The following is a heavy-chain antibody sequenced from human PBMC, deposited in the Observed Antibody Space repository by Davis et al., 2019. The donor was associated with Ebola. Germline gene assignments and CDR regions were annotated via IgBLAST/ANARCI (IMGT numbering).Heavy chain of an antibody. CDR3: ARGALTLGDGSGWYAGFDY. CDR1: GFTFSSYG. Sequence: PGGSLRLSCAASGFTFSSYGMHWVRQAPGKGLEWVANIKQDGREKYYVDSVKGRFTISRDNAKNSLYLQMNSLRAEDTAVYYCARGALTLGDGSGWYAGFDYWGQGTLVTVSS. V-gene: IGHV3-7*01. CDR2: IKQDGREK. J-gene: IGHJ4*02. D-gene: IGHD6-19*01.